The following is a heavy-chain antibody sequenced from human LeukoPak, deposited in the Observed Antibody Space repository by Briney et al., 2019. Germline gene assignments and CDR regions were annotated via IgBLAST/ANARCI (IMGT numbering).Heavy chain of an antibody. CDR1: GFTFNRYG. Sequence: PGGSLRLSCAASGFTFNRYGMHWVRQAPGKGLERVAVAYGDGTDKYYADSVKGRFTISKDLSQNRLYMQMNSLRAEDTAMYYCATGGRFYYDLWGQGTLVTVSS. V-gene: IGHV3-33*01. CDR2: AYGDGTDK. J-gene: IGHJ4*02. D-gene: IGHD2-15*01. CDR3: ATGGRFYYDL.